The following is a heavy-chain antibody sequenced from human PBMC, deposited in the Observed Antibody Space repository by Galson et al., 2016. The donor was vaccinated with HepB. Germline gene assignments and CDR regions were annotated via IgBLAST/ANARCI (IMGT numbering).Heavy chain of an antibody. CDR1: GFTFDDYG. CDR3: ARGMSHDYGVSADY. Sequence: SLRLSCAAFGFTFDDYGLSWVRQAPGKGLEWVSGINWNGGSTGYADSVKGRFTISRDNAKNSLYLQMNSLGAEDTALYYCARGMSHDYGVSADYWGQGTLVTVSS. CDR2: INWNGGST. J-gene: IGHJ4*02. V-gene: IGHV3-20*04. D-gene: IGHD4-17*01.